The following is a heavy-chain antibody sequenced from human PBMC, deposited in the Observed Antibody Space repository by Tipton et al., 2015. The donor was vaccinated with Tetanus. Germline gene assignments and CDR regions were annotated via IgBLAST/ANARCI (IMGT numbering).Heavy chain of an antibody. D-gene: IGHD2-2*02. J-gene: IGHJ4*02. V-gene: IGHV4-59*01. Sequence: TLSLTCTVSGVSISGYYWNWIRQPPGKGLEWLAYISYSGRTNSNYPLKSRITISQDTSKNQFSLKLTSVTAADTAVYYCARANTEFPKKGPFDYWGQGALVIVSS. CDR3: ARANTEFPKKGPFDY. CDR2: ISYSGRT. CDR1: GVSISGYY.